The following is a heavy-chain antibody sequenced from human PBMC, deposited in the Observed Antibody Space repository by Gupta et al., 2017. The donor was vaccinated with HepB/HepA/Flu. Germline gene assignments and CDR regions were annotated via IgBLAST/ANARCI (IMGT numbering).Heavy chain of an antibody. CDR2: INHSGST. V-gene: IGHV4-34*01. D-gene: IGHD2-2*01. Sequence: QVQLQQWGAGLLKPSETLSLTCAVYGGSFSGYYWSWIRQPPGTGLEWIGEINHSGSTNYNPSLKSRVTISVDTSKNQFSLKLSSVTAADTAVYYCARGRGDCSSTSCYRSRGVKTFDYWGQGTLVTVSS. CDR3: ARGRGDCSSTSCYRSRGVKTFDY. J-gene: IGHJ4*02. CDR1: GGSFSGYY.